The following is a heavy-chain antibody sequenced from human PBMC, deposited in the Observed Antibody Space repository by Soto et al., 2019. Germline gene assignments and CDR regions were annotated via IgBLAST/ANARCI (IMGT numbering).Heavy chain of an antibody. CDR2: IKQDGSEN. CDR1: GFTFSSYW. V-gene: IGHV3-7*04. Sequence: GGSLRLSCAASGFTFSSYWMSWVRQAPGKGLEWVANIKQDGSENYYVDSVKGRFTISRDNAKNSLYLQMNSLRVEDTAVYYCARDGYVLRYFDWSNWGQGTLVTVSS. J-gene: IGHJ4*02. D-gene: IGHD3-9*01. CDR3: ARDGYVLRYFDWSN.